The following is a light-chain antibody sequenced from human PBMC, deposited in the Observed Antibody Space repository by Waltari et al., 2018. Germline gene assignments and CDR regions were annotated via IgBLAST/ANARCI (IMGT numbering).Light chain of an antibody. Sequence: EVVLTQSPATLSVSPGERATLSCRASQSVDYFLAWYQQKDGQAPRLLVYGASTRATGIPTRFSGSGSGTDFTLTISRLEPEEFAVYYCHQSGGSGRAFGGGTKVEIK. CDR1: QSVDYF. V-gene: IGKV3-15*01. CDR3: HQSGGSGRA. J-gene: IGKJ4*01. CDR2: GAS.